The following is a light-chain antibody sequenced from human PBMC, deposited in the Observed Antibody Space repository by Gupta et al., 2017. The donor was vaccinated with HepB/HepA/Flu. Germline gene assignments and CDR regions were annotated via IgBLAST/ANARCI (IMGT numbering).Light chain of an antibody. V-gene: IGKV3-15*01. CDR3: QQYNNWPPRYT. J-gene: IGKJ2*01. CDR1: QSVSSN. CDR2: VAS. Sequence: EIVMTQSPATLSVSPGERATLSCRASQSVSSNLAWYQQKPGQAPRLLIYVASTRATGIPARFSGSGSGTEFTLTISSLQTEDFAVYYCQQYNNWPPRYTFGQGTKLEIK.